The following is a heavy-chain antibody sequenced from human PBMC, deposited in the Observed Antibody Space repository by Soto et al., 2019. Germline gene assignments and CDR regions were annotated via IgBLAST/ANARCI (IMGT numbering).Heavy chain of an antibody. D-gene: IGHD3-22*01. CDR1: GYTFNSYG. V-gene: IGHV1-18*01. CDR3: ARTYYYGGRVYDWTDAFDI. J-gene: IGHJ3*02. Sequence: ASVKVSCKASGYTFNSYGISWVRQAPGQGLEWMGWISGHNGDTVYAQRLQGRVTMTTDTSTTTAYMELRSLRSDDTAVYYCARTYYYGGRVYDWTDAFDIWGQGTVVTVSS. CDR2: ISGHNGDT.